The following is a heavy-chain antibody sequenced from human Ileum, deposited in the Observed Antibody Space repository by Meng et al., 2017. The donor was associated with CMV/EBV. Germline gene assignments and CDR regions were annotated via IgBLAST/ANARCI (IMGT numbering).Heavy chain of an antibody. V-gene: IGHV1-2*02. CDR1: GYTFTCYY. CDR3: ARDWGSASYYFDY. J-gene: IGHJ4*02. Sequence: KASGYTFTCYYMHWVRQAPGQGLEWMGWINPNSGGTSYAQKFQDRVTMTRDTSISTAYMELSRLRSDDTAVYYCARDWGSASYYFDYWGQGTLVTVSS. CDR2: INPNSGGT. D-gene: IGHD1-26*01.